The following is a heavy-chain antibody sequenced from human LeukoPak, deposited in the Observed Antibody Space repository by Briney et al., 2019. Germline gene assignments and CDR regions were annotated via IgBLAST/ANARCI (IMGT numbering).Heavy chain of an antibody. J-gene: IGHJ4*02. Sequence: SVKVSCKASGGTSSSYAISWVRQAPGQGLEWMGGIIPIFGTANYAQKFQGRVTITADESTSTAYMELSSLRSEDTAVYYCARTRVVIAAAGPFDYWGQGTLVTVSS. CDR3: ARTRVVIAAAGPFDY. V-gene: IGHV1-69*13. CDR1: GGTSSSYA. D-gene: IGHD6-13*01. CDR2: IIPIFGTA.